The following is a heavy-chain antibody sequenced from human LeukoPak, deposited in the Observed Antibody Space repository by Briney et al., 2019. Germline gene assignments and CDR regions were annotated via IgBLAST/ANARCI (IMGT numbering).Heavy chain of an antibody. CDR2: IYYSGST. J-gene: IGHJ4*02. CDR3: ARRWGRYYYDSSGYSY. V-gene: IGHV4-59*12. Sequence: SETLSLTCTVSGGSISSYYWSWIRQPPGKGLEWIGYIYYSGSTNYNPSLKSRVTISVDTSKNQFSLKLSSVTAADTAVYYCARRWGRYYYDSSGYSYWGQGTLVTVSS. D-gene: IGHD3-22*01. CDR1: GGSISSYY.